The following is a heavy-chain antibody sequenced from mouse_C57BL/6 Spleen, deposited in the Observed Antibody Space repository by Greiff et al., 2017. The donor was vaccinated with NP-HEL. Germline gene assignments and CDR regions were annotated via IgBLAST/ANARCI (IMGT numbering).Heavy chain of an antibody. Sequence: VQLQQSGPELVKPGASVKISCKASGYAFSSSWMNWVKQRPGKGLEWIGRIYPGDGDTNYNGKFKGKATLTADKSSSTAYMQLSSLTSEDSAVYFGARGVITTVVATEWYFDVWGTGTTVTVSS. CDR2: IYPGDGDT. V-gene: IGHV1-82*01. CDR1: GYAFSSSW. CDR3: ARGVITTVVATEWYFDV. J-gene: IGHJ1*03. D-gene: IGHD1-1*01.